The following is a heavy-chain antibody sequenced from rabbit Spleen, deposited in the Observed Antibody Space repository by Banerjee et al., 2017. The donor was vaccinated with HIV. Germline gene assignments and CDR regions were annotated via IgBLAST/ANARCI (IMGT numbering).Heavy chain of an antibody. D-gene: IGHD6-1*01. CDR2: IAGTSSGFT. J-gene: IGHJ6*01. CDR3: ARDTASSFSSYGMDL. Sequence: QSLEESGGDLVKPGASLTLTCTASGLDFSSSYWICWVRQAPGRGLEWIACIAGTSSGFTYSATWAKGRFTCSKTSSTTVTLQVTSLTVADTATYFCARDTASSFSSYGMDLWGPGTLVTVS. V-gene: IGHV1S40*01. CDR1: GLDFSSSYW.